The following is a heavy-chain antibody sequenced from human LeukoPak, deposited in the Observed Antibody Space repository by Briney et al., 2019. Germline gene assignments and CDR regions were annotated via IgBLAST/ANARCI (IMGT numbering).Heavy chain of an antibody. CDR1: GGTFSSYA. J-gene: IGHJ4*02. CDR2: IIPIFGTA. D-gene: IGHD6-19*01. Sequence: SVKVSCKASGGTFSSYAISWVRQAPGQGLEWMGGIIPIFGTANYAQKFQGRVTITADESTSTAYMELSSLRSDDMAVYYCARDPGYSSGWYSDYWGQGTLVTASS. CDR3: ARDPGYSSGWYSDY. V-gene: IGHV1-69*13.